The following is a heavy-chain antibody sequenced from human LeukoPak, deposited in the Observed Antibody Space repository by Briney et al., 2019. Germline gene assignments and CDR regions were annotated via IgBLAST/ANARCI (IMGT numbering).Heavy chain of an antibody. D-gene: IGHD6-19*01. CDR3: ARDFLWLGAHYFDY. J-gene: IGHJ4*02. V-gene: IGHV1-2*07. CDR1: GYTFTGHY. Sequence: GASVKVSCKASGYTFTGHYLHWVRQAPGQGPEWMGWINPNSGSKNYAHNFQGRVTMTRDTSISTAYMELSSLTSDDTATYFCARDFLWLGAHYFDYWGQGTLVTVSS. CDR2: INPNSGSK.